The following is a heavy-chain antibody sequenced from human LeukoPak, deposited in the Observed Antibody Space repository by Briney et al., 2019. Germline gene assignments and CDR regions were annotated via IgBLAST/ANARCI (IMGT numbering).Heavy chain of an antibody. Sequence: SETLSLTCTVSGGSVSSGSYYWSWIRQPPGKGLEWIGYIKSSGSTNYNPSLKSRVTISIDTSKNQFSLRLNSVTAADTAVYYCARDGTVATNWFDPWGQGTLVTVSS. D-gene: IGHD5-12*01. J-gene: IGHJ5*02. CDR2: IKSSGST. CDR3: ARDGTVATNWFDP. CDR1: GGSVSSGSYY. V-gene: IGHV4-61*01.